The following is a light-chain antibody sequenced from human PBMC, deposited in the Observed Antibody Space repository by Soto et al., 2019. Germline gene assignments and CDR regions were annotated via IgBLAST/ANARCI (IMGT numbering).Light chain of an antibody. Sequence: DIQMTQSPSSVSASVGDRVTITCRASQGVDNWLAWYQQKPGKAPNVLIYGASSLQSGVPARFSGSGSGTDFTLTISSLQPEDFAIYYCQQGHSFPPTFGGGTKVEIK. V-gene: IGKV1-12*01. CDR3: QQGHSFPPT. CDR2: GAS. CDR1: QGVDNW. J-gene: IGKJ4*01.